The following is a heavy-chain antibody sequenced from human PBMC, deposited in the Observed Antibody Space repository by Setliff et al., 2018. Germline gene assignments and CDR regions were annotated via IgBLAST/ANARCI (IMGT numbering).Heavy chain of an antibody. V-gene: IGHV4-34*01. CDR1: GESFDNHY. CDR3: ARGRIAERPEAIDY. Sequence: KPSETLSLTCAVYGESFDNHYWTWIRQPPGERLEWIGEINHRGFTDYKPSLKSRLTMSVDTSRNQFSLNLGSVTAADTGVYYCARGRIAERPEAIDYWGQGTLVTVSS. D-gene: IGHD6-6*01. CDR2: INHRGFT. J-gene: IGHJ4*02.